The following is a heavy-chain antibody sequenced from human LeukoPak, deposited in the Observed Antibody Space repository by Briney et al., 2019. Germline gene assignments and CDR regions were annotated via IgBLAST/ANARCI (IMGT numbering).Heavy chain of an antibody. Sequence: GGSLRLSCAASGFIFGTYAMNWVRQAPGKGLEWVSSIGSSGVSTYYADSVKGRFTISRDSSKNTLYLQINSLRAEDTAVYYCARLSSSATDYWGQGTLVTVSS. J-gene: IGHJ4*02. D-gene: IGHD6-6*01. V-gene: IGHV3-23*01. CDR3: ARLSSSATDY. CDR2: IGSSGVST. CDR1: GFIFGTYA.